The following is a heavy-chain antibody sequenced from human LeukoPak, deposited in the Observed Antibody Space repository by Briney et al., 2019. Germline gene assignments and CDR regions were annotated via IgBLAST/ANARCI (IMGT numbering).Heavy chain of an antibody. CDR1: GFTFSSYV. Sequence: GGSLRLSCAASGFTFSSYVMHWVRQAPGKGLEYVSAISSNGDSTYYANSVKGRFTISRDNSKNTLYLQMGSLRAEDMAVHYCARGHHSSGWYANDYWGQGTLVTVSS. CDR2: ISSNGDST. V-gene: IGHV3-64*01. J-gene: IGHJ4*02. CDR3: ARGHHSSGWYANDY. D-gene: IGHD6-19*01.